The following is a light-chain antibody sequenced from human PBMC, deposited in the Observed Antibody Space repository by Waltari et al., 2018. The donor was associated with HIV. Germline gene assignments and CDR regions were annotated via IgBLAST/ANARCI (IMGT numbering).Light chain of an antibody. V-gene: IGLV3-1*01. Sequence: SYDLTQPHPMSVSPGQTASIPCSGDKLGDKNASWYQQKPGQSPILVIYQDNKRPSGIPERFSGSNSGNTATLTISGTQAMDEADYYCQTWDTSTGVLGGGTKLTVL. CDR2: QDN. J-gene: IGLJ3*02. CDR1: KLGDKN. CDR3: QTWDTSTGV.